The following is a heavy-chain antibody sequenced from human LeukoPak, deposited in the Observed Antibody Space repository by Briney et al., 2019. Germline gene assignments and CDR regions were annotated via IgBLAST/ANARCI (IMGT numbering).Heavy chain of an antibody. V-gene: IGHV3-30*18. Sequence: PGGSLRPSCAASGFTFRSYAMQWVRQAPGKGLEWVAAISFDGSKKYYADPVKGRFPISRANSENTSHLQMNSRRAAEPALYYCANNNRGENTVDAFDIWGQGTMVTVSS. CDR3: ANNNRGENTVDAFDI. CDR2: ISFDGSKK. D-gene: IGHD3-10*01. CDR1: GFTFRSYA. J-gene: IGHJ3*02.